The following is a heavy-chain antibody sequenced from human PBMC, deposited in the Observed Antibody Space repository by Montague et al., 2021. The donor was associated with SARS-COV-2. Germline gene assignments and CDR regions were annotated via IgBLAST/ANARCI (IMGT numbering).Heavy chain of an antibody. CDR3: ARGRDGYYHRSALFDY. V-gene: IGHV4-59*01. D-gene: IGHD3-22*01. CDR2: IYYSGST. J-gene: IGHJ4*02. CDR1: GGSITSYY. Sequence: SETLSLTCTVSGGSITSYYWSWIRQPPGKGLEYIGYIYYSGSTNYNPSLKSRVTISVDTSKNQFSLKLTSVTAADTAVYYCARGRDGYYHRSALFDYWGQGTLVAVSS.